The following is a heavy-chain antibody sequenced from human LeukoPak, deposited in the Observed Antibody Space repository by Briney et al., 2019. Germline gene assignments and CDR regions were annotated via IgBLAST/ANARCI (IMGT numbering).Heavy chain of an antibody. J-gene: IGHJ4*02. V-gene: IGHV3-30-3*01. CDR2: ISYDGSNK. CDR3: ARGGSANDY. Sequence: GRSLRLSCAASGFTLSSYAMHWVRQAPGKGLEWVAVISYDGSNKYYADSVKGRFTISRDNSKNTLYLQMNSLRAEDTAVYYCARGGSANDYWGQGTLVTVSS. CDR1: GFTLSSYA.